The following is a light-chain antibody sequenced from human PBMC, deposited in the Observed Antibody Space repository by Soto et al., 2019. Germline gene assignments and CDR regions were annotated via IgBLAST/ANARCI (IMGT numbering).Light chain of an antibody. CDR3: QQYNNWPWT. Sequence: EIVLTQSPGTLSLAPGERATLSCRASQSVSSKLAWYQQKPGQAPRLLIYSASTRATGIPARFSGSGSGTDFTLTISSLQSEDFAVYYCQQYNNWPWTFGQGTKVDI. CDR2: SAS. V-gene: IGKV3-15*01. J-gene: IGKJ1*01. CDR1: QSVSSK.